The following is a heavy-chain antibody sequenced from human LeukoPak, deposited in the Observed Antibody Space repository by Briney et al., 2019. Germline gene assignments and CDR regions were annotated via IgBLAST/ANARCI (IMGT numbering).Heavy chain of an antibody. CDR1: GYTFTGYY. CDR3: ARDVAAADYYYYYYMDV. Sequence: ASVKVSCKASGYTFTGYYMHWVRQAPGQGLEWMGWISAYNGNTNYAQKLQGRVTMTTDTSTSTAYMELRSLRSDDTAVYYCARDVAAADYYYYYYMDVWGKGTTVTVSS. V-gene: IGHV1-18*04. CDR2: ISAYNGNT. J-gene: IGHJ6*03. D-gene: IGHD6-13*01.